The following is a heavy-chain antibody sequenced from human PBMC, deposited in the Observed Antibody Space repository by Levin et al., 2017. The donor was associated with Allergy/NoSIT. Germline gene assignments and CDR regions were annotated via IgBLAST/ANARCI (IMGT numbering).Heavy chain of an antibody. V-gene: IGHV3-23*01. CDR3: AKDLDYYDGRGYDS. D-gene: IGHD3-22*01. CDR2: ITSSGYIT. Sequence: GESLKISCAASGFTFSDYALSWVRQAPGKGLEWVSSITSSGYITYLADSLKGRVTISSDNSRYTLFLEMSSMRADDTAVYYCAKDLDYYDGRGYDSWGQGTLVTVSS. CDR1: GFTFSDYA. J-gene: IGHJ4*02.